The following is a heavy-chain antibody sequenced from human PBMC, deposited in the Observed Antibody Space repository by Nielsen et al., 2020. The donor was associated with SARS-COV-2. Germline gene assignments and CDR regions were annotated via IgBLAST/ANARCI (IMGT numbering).Heavy chain of an antibody. CDR1: GFAFETYT. D-gene: IGHD2-15*01. Sequence: GESLKISCAASGFAFETYTMQWVRQAPGKGLEWVATIWRDGSNKYYADFVKGRVTISRDNSKNMQYLELSSLTAEDTAVYYCVRDGDRAGGYGMDVWGQGTTVIVSS. CDR2: IWRDGSNK. J-gene: IGHJ6*02. V-gene: IGHV3-33*01. CDR3: VRDGDRAGGYGMDV.